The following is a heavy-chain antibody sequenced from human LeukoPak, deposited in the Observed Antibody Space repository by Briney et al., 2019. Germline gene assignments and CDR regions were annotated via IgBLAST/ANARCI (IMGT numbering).Heavy chain of an antibody. D-gene: IGHD3-10*01. J-gene: IGHJ4*02. CDR3: ARVSWFGELVVHTNDY. V-gene: IGHV1-18*01. Sequence: ASEKVSCKASGYTFTSYGISWVRQAPGHGLERMGWISAYNGNTNYAQKLQSRVTMSTDTSTSTAYMELRSLRSDDTAVYYFARVSWFGELVVHTNDYWGQGTLVTVSA. CDR2: ISAYNGNT. CDR1: GYTFTSYG.